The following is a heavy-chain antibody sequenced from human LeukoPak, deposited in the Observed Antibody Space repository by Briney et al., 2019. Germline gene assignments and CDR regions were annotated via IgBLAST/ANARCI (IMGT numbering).Heavy chain of an antibody. V-gene: IGHV3-21*01. CDR2: ISSSSTSI. Sequence: PGGPLSLSCAVSVFLLCDFIEHGMVGVRQAPGKGLEWFSHISSSSTSISYAGAVRVHFSISRVNAQRSLSIHMPSLRDEGRVVYYRTGEISVVGNFYYRGQGALVIVSS. CDR3: TGEISVVGNFYY. J-gene: IGHJ4*02. CDR1: VFLLCDFIEHG. D-gene: IGHD2-21*01.